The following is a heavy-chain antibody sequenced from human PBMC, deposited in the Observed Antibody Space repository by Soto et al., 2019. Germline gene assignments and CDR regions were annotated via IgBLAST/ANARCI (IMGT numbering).Heavy chain of an antibody. Sequence: ASVKVSCKASGGTFSSYAISWVRQAPGQGLEWMGGIIPIFGTANYAQKFQGRVTITADGSTSTAYMELGSLRSEDTAVYYCARERDGYNPYYFDYWGQGTLVTVSS. V-gene: IGHV1-69*13. CDR1: GGTFSSYA. CDR2: IIPIFGTA. CDR3: ARERDGYNPYYFDY. J-gene: IGHJ4*02. D-gene: IGHD5-12*01.